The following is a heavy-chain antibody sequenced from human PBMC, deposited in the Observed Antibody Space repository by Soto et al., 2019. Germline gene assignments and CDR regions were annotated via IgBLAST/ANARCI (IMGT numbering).Heavy chain of an antibody. V-gene: IGHV3-11*05. CDR2: ITGSSVYT. Sequence: QVQLVESGGGLVRPGGSLRLSCAASGFTFSDYYMTWIRQAPGKGLEWVSYITGSSVYTNYADSVKGRFTISRDNVKNSLYLQMNSLRAEDTAVYYCAGEYYYGMDVWGQGTTVTVSS. J-gene: IGHJ6*02. CDR3: AGEYYYGMDV. CDR1: GFTFSDYY.